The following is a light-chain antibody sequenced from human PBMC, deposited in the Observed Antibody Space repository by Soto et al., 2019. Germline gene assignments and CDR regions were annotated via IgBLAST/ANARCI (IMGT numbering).Light chain of an antibody. J-gene: IGKJ1*01. V-gene: IGKV1-5*03. Sequence: DIQMTQSPSTLSGSVGDRVTITCRASQTISSWLAWYQQEPGKAPKLLIYKASTLKSGVPSRFSGSGSGTEFTLTISSLQPDDFATYYCQNYNGDSRTFGQGTKVDIK. CDR3: QNYNGDSRT. CDR1: QTISSW. CDR2: KAS.